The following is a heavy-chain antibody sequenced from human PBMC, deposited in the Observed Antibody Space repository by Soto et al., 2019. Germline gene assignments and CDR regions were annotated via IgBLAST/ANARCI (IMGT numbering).Heavy chain of an antibody. CDR3: AKAGFGELFSYYYYMDV. Sequence: EVQLLESGGGLVQPGGSLRLSCAASGFTFSSYAMSWVRQAPGKGLEWVSAISGSGGSTYYADSVKGRFTISRDNSKNPLYMQMNSLRAEDTAVYYCAKAGFGELFSYYYYMDVWGKGTTVTVSS. CDR1: GFTFSSYA. CDR2: ISGSGGST. V-gene: IGHV3-23*01. J-gene: IGHJ6*03. D-gene: IGHD3-10*01.